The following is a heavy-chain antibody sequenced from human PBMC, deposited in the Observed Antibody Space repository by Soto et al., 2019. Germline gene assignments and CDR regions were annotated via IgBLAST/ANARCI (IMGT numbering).Heavy chain of an antibody. Sequence: SETLSLTCTVSGGSISSYYWSWIRQPPGKGLEWIGYIYYSGSTNYNPSLKSRVTISVDTSKNQFSLKLSSVTAADTAVYYCARGEGYGDPPWGFDPWGQGTLVTVSS. J-gene: IGHJ5*02. D-gene: IGHD4-17*01. V-gene: IGHV4-59*01. CDR2: IYYSGST. CDR1: GGSISSYY. CDR3: ARGEGYGDPPWGFDP.